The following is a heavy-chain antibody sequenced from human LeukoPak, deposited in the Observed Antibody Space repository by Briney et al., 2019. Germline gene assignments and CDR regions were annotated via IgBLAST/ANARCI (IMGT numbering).Heavy chain of an antibody. CDR3: ARMPYYDFWSGTHPNWFDP. CDR1: GGSFSGYY. CDR2: INHSGST. V-gene: IGHV4-34*01. D-gene: IGHD3-3*01. J-gene: IGHJ5*02. Sequence: PSETLSLTCAVYGGSFSGYYWSWIRQPPGKGLEWIGEINHSGSTNYNPSLKSRVTISVDTSKNQFSLKLSSVTAADTAVYYCARMPYYDFWSGTHPNWFDPWGQGTLVTVSS.